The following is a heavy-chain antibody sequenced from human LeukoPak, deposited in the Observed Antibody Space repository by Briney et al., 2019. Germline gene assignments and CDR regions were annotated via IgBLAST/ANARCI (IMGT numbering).Heavy chain of an antibody. CDR2: IKQDGSEK. Sequence: GGSLRLSCAASGFTFSSYSMNWVRQAPGKGLEWVANIKQDGSEKYYVDSVKGRFTISRDNAKNSLYLQMNSLRAEDTAVYYCARDLLYCSSTSCYNGDLFQHWGQGTLVTVSS. CDR1: GFTFSSYS. J-gene: IGHJ1*01. CDR3: ARDLLYCSSTSCYNGDLFQH. V-gene: IGHV3-7*01. D-gene: IGHD2-2*02.